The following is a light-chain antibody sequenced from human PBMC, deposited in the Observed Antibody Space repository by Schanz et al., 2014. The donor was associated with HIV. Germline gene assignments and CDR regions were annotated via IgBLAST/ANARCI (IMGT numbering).Light chain of an antibody. CDR3: SSYAGNSNNLNVV. V-gene: IGLV2-14*02. J-gene: IGLJ2*01. CDR2: EVN. Sequence: QSALTQPASVSGSPGQSITISCTGTSSDIGYYKLVSWYQQYPGKAPKLIIFEVNKRPSGVPDRFSGSKSGNTASLTVSGLQDEDEADYYCSSYAGNSNNLNVVFGGGTKLTVL. CDR1: SSDIGYYKL.